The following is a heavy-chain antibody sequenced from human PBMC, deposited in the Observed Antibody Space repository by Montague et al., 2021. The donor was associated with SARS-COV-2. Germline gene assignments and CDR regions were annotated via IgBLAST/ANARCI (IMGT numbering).Heavy chain of an antibody. CDR3: ARDVPGVGALDV. V-gene: IGHV3-74*03. CDR2: ITHDETGTP. D-gene: IGHD2-8*01. Sequence: SLRLSCAASGFDFRSHWMHWVRQAPGKGLMWVSRITHDETGTPTYAGSVEGRFTISRDNAKNILYLQMNSLRGDDTAIYFCARDVPGVGALDVWGHGTLVTVSS. CDR1: GFDFRSHW. J-gene: IGHJ3*01.